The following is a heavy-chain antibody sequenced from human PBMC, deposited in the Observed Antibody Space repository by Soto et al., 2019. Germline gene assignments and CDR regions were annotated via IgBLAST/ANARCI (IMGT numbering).Heavy chain of an antibody. Sequence: SETLSLTCTLSGGSISSGDYYWSWIRQPPGKGLEWIGYIYYSGSTYYNTSLKSRVTISVDTSKKQYSLKLSSVTAADTAVYYGARVTTMIKYVSDWGKETRFTV. CDR1: GGSISSGDYY. CDR3: ARVTTMIKYVSD. CDR2: IYYSGST. V-gene: IGHV4-30-4*01. J-gene: IGHJ4*02. D-gene: IGHD3-22*01.